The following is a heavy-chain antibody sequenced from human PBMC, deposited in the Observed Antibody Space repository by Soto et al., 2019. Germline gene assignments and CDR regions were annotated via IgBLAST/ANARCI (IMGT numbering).Heavy chain of an antibody. CDR2: IIPILGIT. D-gene: IGHD2-15*01. V-gene: IGHV1-69*08. Sequence: QVQLVQSGAEVKKPGSSVKVSCKASGGTFSSYTISWVRQAPGQGLEWMGRIIPILGITNYAQKFQGRVTITADKSTSTAYMELSSLRSEDTAVYYCARDSSLLMVVVVAPHFDIWGQGTMVTVSS. CDR1: GGTFSSYT. J-gene: IGHJ3*02. CDR3: ARDSSLLMVVVVAPHFDI.